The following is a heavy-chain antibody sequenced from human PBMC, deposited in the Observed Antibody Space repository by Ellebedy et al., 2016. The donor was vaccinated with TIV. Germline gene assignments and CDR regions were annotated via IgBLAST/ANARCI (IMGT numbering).Heavy chain of an antibody. CDR2: ISSNSGNK. V-gene: IGHV3-21*01. CDR3: ARDLLFAFDY. Sequence: GESLKISCAASGFTFSSYNMNWVRQAPGKGLEWVSSISSNSGNKYCADSVEGRFTISRDNARNSLYLQMNSLRAEDTAVYYCARDLLFAFDYWGRGTLVTVSS. CDR1: GFTFSSYN. J-gene: IGHJ4*02.